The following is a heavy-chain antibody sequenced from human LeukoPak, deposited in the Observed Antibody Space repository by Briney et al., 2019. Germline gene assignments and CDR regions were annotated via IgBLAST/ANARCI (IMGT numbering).Heavy chain of an antibody. CDR3: AGLEYSSSSGFDY. CDR2: ISSSGSTI. D-gene: IGHD6-6*01. V-gene: IGHV3-48*03. Sequence: GGSLRLSCAASGFTFSSYEMNWVRQAPGKGLEWVSYISSSGSTIYYADSVKGRFTISRDNAKNSLYLQMNSLRAEDTAVYYCAGLEYSSSSGFDYWGQGTLVTVSS. CDR1: GFTFSSYE. J-gene: IGHJ4*02.